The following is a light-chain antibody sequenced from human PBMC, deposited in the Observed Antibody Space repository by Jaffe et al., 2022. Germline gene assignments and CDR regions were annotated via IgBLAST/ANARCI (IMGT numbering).Light chain of an antibody. J-gene: IGLJ3*02. V-gene: IGLV7-43*01. CDR1: TGVVTSGYY. CDR2: ITS. Sequence: QTVVTQEPSLTVSPGGTVTLTCASSTGVVTSGYYPNWFQQKPGQAPRALIYITSNKHSWTPARFSGSLLGGKAALTLSGVQPEDEAEYYCLLYYGGSWVFGGGTKLTVL. CDR3: LLYYGGSWV.